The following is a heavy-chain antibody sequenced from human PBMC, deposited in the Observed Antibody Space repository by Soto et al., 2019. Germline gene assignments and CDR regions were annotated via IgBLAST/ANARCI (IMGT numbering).Heavy chain of an antibody. J-gene: IGHJ3*02. V-gene: IGHV3-23*01. CDR2: ISGSGGST. CDR1: GFTFSSYA. Sequence: LRLSCAASGFTFSSYAMSWVRQAPGKGLEWVSAISGSGGSTYYADSVKGRFTISRDNSKNTLYLQMNSLRAEDTAVYYCAKESYYYGSGSLPRGAFDIWGQGTMVTVSS. CDR3: AKESYYYGSGSLPRGAFDI. D-gene: IGHD3-10*01.